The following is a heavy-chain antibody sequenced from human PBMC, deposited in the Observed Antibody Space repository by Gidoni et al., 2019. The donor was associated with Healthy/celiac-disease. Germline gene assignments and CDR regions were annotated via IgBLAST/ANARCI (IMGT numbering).Heavy chain of an antibody. CDR3: ARDRYCSGGSCLYGMDV. CDR2: IYYSGST. CDR1: GGSISRGGYY. Sequence: QVQLQESGPGLVKPSQTLSLTCTVSGGSISRGGYYWSWIRQHPGKGLEWIGYIYYSGSTYYNPSLKSRVTISVDTSKNQFSLKLSSVTAADTAVYYCARDRYCSGGSCLYGMDVWGQGTTVTVSS. V-gene: IGHV4-31*03. J-gene: IGHJ6*02. D-gene: IGHD2-15*01.